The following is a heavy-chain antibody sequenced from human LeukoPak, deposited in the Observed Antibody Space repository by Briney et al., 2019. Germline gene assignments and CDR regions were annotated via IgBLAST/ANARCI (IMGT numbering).Heavy chain of an antibody. V-gene: IGHV4-34*01. J-gene: IGHJ5*02. CDR3: ARLNKPGWFDP. D-gene: IGHD1-14*01. CDR2: INHSGST. CDR1: GGSFSGYY. Sequence: MSSETLSLTCAVYGGSFSGYYWSWIRQPPGKGLEWIGEINHSGSTNYNPSLKSRVTISVDTSKNQFSLKLSSVTAADTAVYYCARLNKPGWFDPWGQGTLVTVSS.